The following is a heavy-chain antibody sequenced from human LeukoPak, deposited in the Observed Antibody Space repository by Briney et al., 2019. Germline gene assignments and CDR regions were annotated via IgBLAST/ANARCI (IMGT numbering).Heavy chain of an antibody. D-gene: IGHD2-2*01. Sequence: SETLSLTCTVSGGSISYYYWSWIRQPPGKGLEWIGYIYYSGSTNYNPSLKSRVTISVDTSKNQFSLKLSSVTAADTAVYYCARHPRLYNWFDPWGQGTLVTVSS. CDR3: ARHPRLYNWFDP. CDR2: IYYSGST. V-gene: IGHV4-59*08. CDR1: GGSISYYY. J-gene: IGHJ5*02.